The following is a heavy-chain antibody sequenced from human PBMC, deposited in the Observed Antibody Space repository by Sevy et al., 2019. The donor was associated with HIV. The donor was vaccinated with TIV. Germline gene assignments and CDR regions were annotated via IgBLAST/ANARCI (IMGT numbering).Heavy chain of an antibody. CDR2: ISPYNGDT. D-gene: IGHD2-8*01. Sequence: ASVKVSCKASGYTLTHYGISWVRQAPGQGLEWMGWISPYNGDTKYAQKFQGRVTMTADTSTCTAYMELRSLRSDDMAVYYCARDGYCTNGVCSDVWGKGTTVTVSS. V-gene: IGHV1-18*03. CDR3: ARDGYCTNGVCSDV. CDR1: GYTLTHYG. J-gene: IGHJ6*04.